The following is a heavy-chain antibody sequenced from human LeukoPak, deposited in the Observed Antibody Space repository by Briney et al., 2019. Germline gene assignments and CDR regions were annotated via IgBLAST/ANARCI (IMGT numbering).Heavy chain of an antibody. Sequence: GRSLRLSCAASGFNFNTYGMHWVRQAPGKGLEWVAVISYDGTNKYYADSVRGRFTISRDNSKNTLFLQMNSLRPEDTAVFYCAKSTTIYDNFYYGMDVWGQGTTVTVSS. V-gene: IGHV3-30*18. CDR3: AKSTTIYDNFYYGMDV. J-gene: IGHJ6*02. CDR2: ISYDGTNK. D-gene: IGHD5-24*01. CDR1: GFNFNTYG.